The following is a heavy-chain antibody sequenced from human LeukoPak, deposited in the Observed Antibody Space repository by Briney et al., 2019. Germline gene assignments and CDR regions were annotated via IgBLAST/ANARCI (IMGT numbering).Heavy chain of an antibody. CDR1: GYTFTSYG. V-gene: IGHV1-18*01. CDR3: ARDPYYNMPFDY. Sequence: GASVKVSCKASGYTFTSYGISWVRQAPGHGLEWIGWISAYNGNTNYAQKLQGRVTITTDASTTTTHMSLRSLRSEHTAVYYCARDPYYNMPFDYWGQGTLVTVSS. D-gene: IGHD3-10*01. CDR2: ISAYNGNT. J-gene: IGHJ4*02.